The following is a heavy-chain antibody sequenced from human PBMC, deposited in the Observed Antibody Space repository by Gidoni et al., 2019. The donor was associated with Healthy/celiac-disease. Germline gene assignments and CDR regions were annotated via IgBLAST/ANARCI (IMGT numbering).Heavy chain of an antibody. Sequence: QVQLVQSGAEVKKPGASVKVSCKASGYTFTGYYMHGVRQAPGQGLEWMGWINPNSGGTNYAQKFQGWVTMTRDTSISTAYMELSRLRSDDTAVYYCARQTLSITIFAGPKNDAFDIWGQGTMVTVSS. CDR2: INPNSGGT. J-gene: IGHJ3*02. CDR1: GYTFTGYY. CDR3: ARQTLSITIFAGPKNDAFDI. D-gene: IGHD3-3*01. V-gene: IGHV1-2*04.